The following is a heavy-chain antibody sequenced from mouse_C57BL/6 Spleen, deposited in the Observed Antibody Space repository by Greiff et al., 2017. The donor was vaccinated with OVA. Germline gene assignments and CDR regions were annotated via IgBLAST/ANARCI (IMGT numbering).Heavy chain of an antibody. J-gene: IGHJ2*01. CDR2: ISYDGST. CDR3: ARGPDCNFDY. CDR1: GYSFTSCYY. V-gene: IGHV3-6*01. Sequence: EVQLQQSGPGLVKPSQSLSLSCSVSGYSFTSCYYWYWIRQFPGNLLEWMGFISYDGSTNYNPSLKNRFTISRDTSTNQFFLTLDSVTTEDTATYNCARGPDCNFDYWGQGTTLTVSS.